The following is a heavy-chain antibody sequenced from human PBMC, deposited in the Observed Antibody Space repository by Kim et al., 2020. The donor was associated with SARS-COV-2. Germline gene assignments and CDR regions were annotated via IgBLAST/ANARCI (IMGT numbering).Heavy chain of an antibody. CDR2: ISSSSSTV. CDR1: GFNFNSYS. V-gene: IGHV3-48*02. Sequence: GESLRLSCTVSGFNFNSYSMNLVRQAPGKGLEWVSYISSSSSTVYYAGSVRGRFTISRDNAKNSLFLQMNSLRDDDTAVYYCARCPLSMTMVRGMITTTLFDYYNMDAWGQGTTVTVSS. D-gene: IGHD3-10*01. CDR3: ARCPLSMTMVRGMITTTLFDYYNMDA. J-gene: IGHJ6*02.